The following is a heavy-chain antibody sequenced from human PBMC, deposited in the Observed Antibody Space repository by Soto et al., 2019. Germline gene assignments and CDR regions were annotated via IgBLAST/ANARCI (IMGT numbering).Heavy chain of an antibody. CDR1: GYTFINYG. Sequence: ASVKVSCKASGYTFINYGISWVRQAPGQGFEWLGWINVYNGDINYAQNFQDRVTMTADTSTSTAYMELRSLRPGDTALYFCARDSLGGPLLSTIHFDHWGQGTPVTVSS. J-gene: IGHJ5*02. D-gene: IGHD1-26*01. V-gene: IGHV1-18*01. CDR2: INVYNGDI. CDR3: ARDSLGGPLLSTIHFDH.